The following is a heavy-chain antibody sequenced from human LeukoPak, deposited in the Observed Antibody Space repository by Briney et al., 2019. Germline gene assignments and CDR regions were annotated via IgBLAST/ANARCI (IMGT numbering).Heavy chain of an antibody. D-gene: IGHD6-19*01. J-gene: IGHJ4*02. Sequence: GGSLRLSCAASGFTFSNYGMHWVRQAPGKGLEWVAVIWYDGSNKYYADSVKGRFTISRDNSKNTLYLQMNSLRAEDTAVYYCAKEPVAGAYYFDYWGQGTLVTVSS. V-gene: IGHV3-33*06. CDR2: IWYDGSNK. CDR3: AKEPVAGAYYFDY. CDR1: GFTFSNYG.